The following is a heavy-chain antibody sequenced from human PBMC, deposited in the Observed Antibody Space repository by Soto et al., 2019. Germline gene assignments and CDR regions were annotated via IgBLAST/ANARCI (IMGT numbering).Heavy chain of an antibody. D-gene: IGHD3-10*01. J-gene: IGHJ4*02. CDR1: GVSLSIYA. CDR3: ARAFRGVIIPDFDY. V-gene: IGHV3-23*01. Sequence: PGGSLKLSSAASGVSLSIYAINWVRQTPGKGLEWVSAISGDGYSTYYADSVKGRFTVSRDNSKYTLYVQMNSLRAEDTAIYYCARAFRGVIIPDFDYWGQGTLVTVSS. CDR2: ISGDGYST.